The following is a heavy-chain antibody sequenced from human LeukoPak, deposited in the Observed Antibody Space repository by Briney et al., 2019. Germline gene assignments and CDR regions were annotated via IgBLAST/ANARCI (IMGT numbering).Heavy chain of an antibody. CDR3: ARLKDTAVAYYTGMDV. CDR1: GGSISDYY. V-gene: IGHV4-59*08. D-gene: IGHD5-18*01. CDR2: IYYSGST. Sequence: SETLSLTCTVSGGSISDYYWSWIRQPPGKGLEWIGYIYYSGSTNYNPSLKSRVTISVDTSENQFSLRLSSVTAADTAVYYCARLKDTAVAYYTGMDVWGQGTTVTVSS. J-gene: IGHJ6*02.